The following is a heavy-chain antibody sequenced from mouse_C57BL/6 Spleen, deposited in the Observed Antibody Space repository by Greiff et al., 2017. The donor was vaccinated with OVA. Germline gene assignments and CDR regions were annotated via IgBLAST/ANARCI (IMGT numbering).Heavy chain of an antibody. V-gene: IGHV2-2*01. CDR3: ARKGITTLVAYYAMDY. CDR2: IWRGGST. J-gene: IGHJ4*01. CDR1: GFSLTSYG. Sequence: QVQLKESGPGLVQPSQSLSITCTVSGFSLTSYGVHWVRQSPGKGLEWLGVIWRGGSTDYNAAFISRLGISKDNSKSQVFFKMNSLQADDTAIYYCARKGITTLVAYYAMDYWGQGTSVTVSS. D-gene: IGHD1-1*01.